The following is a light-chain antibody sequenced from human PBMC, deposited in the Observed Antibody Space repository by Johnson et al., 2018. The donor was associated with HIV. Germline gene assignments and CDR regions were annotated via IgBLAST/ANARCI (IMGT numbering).Light chain of an antibody. Sequence: QSVLTQPPSVSAAPGQKVTIFCSGSSTNIGNNHVSWYQQLPGTAPKLLIYENNKRPSGIPDRFSGSKSGTSATLGITGLQTGDEADYYCGTWHSALSAGRVFGTGTRVTVL. J-gene: IGLJ1*01. CDR2: ENN. V-gene: IGLV1-51*02. CDR1: STNIGNNH. CDR3: GTWHSALSAGRV.